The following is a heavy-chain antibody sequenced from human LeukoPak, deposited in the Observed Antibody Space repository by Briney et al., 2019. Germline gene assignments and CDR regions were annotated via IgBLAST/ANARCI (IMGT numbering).Heavy chain of an antibody. CDR3: ARQRYPVGSFDY. D-gene: IGHD3-10*01. J-gene: IGHJ4*02. V-gene: IGHV3-53*01. CDR1: GFTVSSNY. Sequence: GGSLRLSCAASGFTVSSNYMSWVRQAPGKGLEWVSVIYSGGSTYYADSVKGRFTISRDNSKNTLYLQMNSLRAEDTAVYYCARQRYPVGSFDYWGQGTLVTVSS. CDR2: IYSGGST.